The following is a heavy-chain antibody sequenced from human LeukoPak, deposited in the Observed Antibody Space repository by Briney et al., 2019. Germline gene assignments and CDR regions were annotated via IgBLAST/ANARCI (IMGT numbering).Heavy chain of an antibody. CDR3: SRCSGGDLTGMDA. J-gene: IGHJ6*02. D-gene: IGHD2-21*02. CDR2: IYYSGST. V-gene: IGHV4-59*08. Sequence: SETLSLTCTVSGGSISSYYWSWIRQPPGKGLEWIGYIYYSGSTNYNPSLKSRVTISVDTSKNQFSLKLSSVTAADTAVYYCSRCSGGDLTGMDAWGQGTTVTVSS. CDR1: GGSISSYY.